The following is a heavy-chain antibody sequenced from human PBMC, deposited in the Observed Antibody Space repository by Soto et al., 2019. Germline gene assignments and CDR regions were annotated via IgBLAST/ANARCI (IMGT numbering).Heavy chain of an antibody. J-gene: IGHJ4*02. V-gene: IGHV1-69*08. CDR1: GGTFSSYT. Sequence: QVQLVQSGAEVMKPGSSVKVSCKASGGTFSSYTISWVRQAPGQGLEWMGRIIPILGIANYAQKFQGRVTITADKSTSTAYMELSSLRSEDTAVYYCARDLGYCSGGSCSQIDYWGQGTLVTVSS. CDR2: IIPILGIA. D-gene: IGHD2-15*01. CDR3: ARDLGYCSGGSCSQIDY.